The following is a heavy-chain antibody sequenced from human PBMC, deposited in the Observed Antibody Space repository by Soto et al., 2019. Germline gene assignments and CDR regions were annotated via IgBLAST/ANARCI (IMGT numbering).Heavy chain of an antibody. CDR1: GGRVSRTRAA. D-gene: IGHD3-16*02. CDR3: ARATPGVYVWRSYRSAAFDI. Sequence: PTQPISYDLCGGRVSRTRAAWNQKKKSPSRGLEWLGRTYYRSKWYNDYAVSVKSRITINPDTSKNQFSLQLNSVTPEDTAVYYCARATPGVYVWRSYRSAAFDIWGQGTMDT. V-gene: IGHV6-1*01. J-gene: IGHJ3*02. CDR2: TYYRSKWYN.